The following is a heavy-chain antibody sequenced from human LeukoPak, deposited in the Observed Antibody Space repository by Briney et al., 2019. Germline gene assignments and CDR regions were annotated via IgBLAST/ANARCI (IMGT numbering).Heavy chain of an antibody. Sequence: PGGSLRLSCAASGFTFSSYAMSWVRQAPGKVLEWVSTISGSGGTTYYADSVKGRFTISRDNPNNTLYLQMNSLRAEDTALYYCAKIPGNSWPYYFDLWGQGTLVAVSS. J-gene: IGHJ4*02. D-gene: IGHD6-13*01. V-gene: IGHV3-23*01. CDR1: GFTFSSYA. CDR2: ISGSGGTT. CDR3: AKIPGNSWPYYFDL.